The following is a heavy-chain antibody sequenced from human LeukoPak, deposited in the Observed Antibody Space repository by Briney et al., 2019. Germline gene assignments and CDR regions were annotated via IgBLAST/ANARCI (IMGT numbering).Heavy chain of an antibody. CDR2: ISGSGGST. CDR1: GFTFSSYG. CDR3: AKDNYGPSVY. J-gene: IGHJ4*02. D-gene: IGHD3-10*01. Sequence: GGTLRLSCAASGFTFSSYGMSWVRQAPGKGLEWDSGISGSGGSTYYADSVKGRFTISRDNSKNTLYLQMNSLRAEDTAVYYCAKDNYGPSVYWGQGTLVTVSS. V-gene: IGHV3-23*01.